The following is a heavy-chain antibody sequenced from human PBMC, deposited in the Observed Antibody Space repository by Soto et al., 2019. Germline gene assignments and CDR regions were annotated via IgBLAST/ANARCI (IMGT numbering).Heavy chain of an antibody. Sequence: GGSLRLSCAASGFTFSSYSMNWVRQAPGKGLEWVSYISSGSSTIYYADSVKGRFTISRDNAKNSLYLQMNSLRAEDTAVYYCASDSQQESYYGMDVWGQGTTVTVS. CDR1: GFTFSSYS. CDR3: ASDSQQESYYGMDV. CDR2: ISSGSSTI. V-gene: IGHV3-48*01. J-gene: IGHJ6*02.